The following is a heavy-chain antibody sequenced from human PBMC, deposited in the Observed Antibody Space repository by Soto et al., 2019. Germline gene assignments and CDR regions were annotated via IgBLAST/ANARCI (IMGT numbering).Heavy chain of an antibody. D-gene: IGHD3-3*01. CDR2: IWYDGSNK. CDR1: GFTFSSYG. Sequence: GGSLRLSCAASGFTFSSYGMHWVRQAPGKGLEWVAVIWYDGSNKYYADSVKGRFTISRDNSKNTLYLQMNSLRAEDTAVYYCARVPLWGTTYYDFWSGYYRGYYYGMDVWGQGTTVTVSS. J-gene: IGHJ6*02. V-gene: IGHV3-33*01. CDR3: ARVPLWGTTYYDFWSGYYRGYYYGMDV.